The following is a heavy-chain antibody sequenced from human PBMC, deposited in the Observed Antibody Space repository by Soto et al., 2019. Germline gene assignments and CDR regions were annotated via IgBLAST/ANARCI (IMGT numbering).Heavy chain of an antibody. CDR3: ARALGYCISTSCLHGMDV. CDR1: GGTFSSYA. D-gene: IGHD2-2*01. CDR2: IIPIFGTA. V-gene: IGHV1-69*12. J-gene: IGHJ6*02. Sequence: QVQLVQSGAEVKKPGSSVKVSCKASGGTFSSYAISWVRQAPGQGLEWMGGIIPIFGTANYAQKFQGRVTITADESTSTAYMELSSLRSEETAVYYCARALGYCISTSCLHGMDVWGQGTTVTVSS.